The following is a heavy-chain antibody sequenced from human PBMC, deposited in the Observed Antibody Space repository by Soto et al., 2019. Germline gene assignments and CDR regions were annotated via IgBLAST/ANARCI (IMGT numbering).Heavy chain of an antibody. CDR2: IYSGGST. CDR1: GFTVSSNY. CDR3: ARDRRGYSYGYLESYFDY. D-gene: IGHD5-18*01. J-gene: IGHJ4*02. Sequence: GGSLRLSCAASGFTVSSNYMSWVRQAPGKGLEWVSVIYSGGSTYYADSVKGRFTISRDNSKNTLYLQMNSLRAEDTAVYYCARDRRGYSYGYLESYFDYWGQGTLVTVSS. V-gene: IGHV3-53*01.